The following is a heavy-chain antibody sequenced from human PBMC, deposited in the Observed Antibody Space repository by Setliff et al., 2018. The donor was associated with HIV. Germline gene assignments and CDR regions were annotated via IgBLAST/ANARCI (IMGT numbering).Heavy chain of an antibody. J-gene: IGHJ5*02. CDR3: ARMFPVVTAEDNRFDP. CDR2: IYASDTT. CDR1: GGSVDIYH. Sequence: SETLSLTCTVSGGSVDIYHLIWIRQPPGKGLECIGYIYASDTTHYNPSLESRVTIYRDASKNQISLKLRSVTAADTAVYYCARMFPVVTAEDNRFDPWGQGTLVTVS. V-gene: IGHV4-4*08. D-gene: IGHD2-21*02.